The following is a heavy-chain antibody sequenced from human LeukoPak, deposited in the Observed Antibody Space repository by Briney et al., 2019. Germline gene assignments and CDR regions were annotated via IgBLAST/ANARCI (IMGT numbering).Heavy chain of an antibody. CDR3: ARARGYSYGSYVHFDY. CDR2: IIPILGIA. J-gene: IGHJ4*02. V-gene: IGHV1-69*02. D-gene: IGHD5-18*01. CDR1: GGTFSSYT. Sequence: SVKVSCKASGGTFSSYTISWVRQAPGQGLEWMGRIIPILGIANYAQKFQGRVTITADKSTSTAYMEPSSLRSEDMAVYYCARARGYSYGSYVHFDYWGQGTLVTVSS.